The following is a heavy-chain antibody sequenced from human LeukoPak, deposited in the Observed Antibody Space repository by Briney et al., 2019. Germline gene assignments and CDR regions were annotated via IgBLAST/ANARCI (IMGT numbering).Heavy chain of an antibody. J-gene: IGHJ4*02. CDR3: TTTTVITMEDYYFDY. D-gene: IGHD3-10*01. CDR1: GFTFSNAW. CDR2: IKSKTDGGTT. V-gene: IGHV3-15*01. Sequence: GGSLRLSXAASGFTFSNAWMSWVRQAPGKGLEWVGRIKSKTDGGTTDYAAPVKGRFTISRDDSKNTLYLQMNSLKTEDTAVYYCTTTTVITMEDYYFDYWGQGTLVTVSS.